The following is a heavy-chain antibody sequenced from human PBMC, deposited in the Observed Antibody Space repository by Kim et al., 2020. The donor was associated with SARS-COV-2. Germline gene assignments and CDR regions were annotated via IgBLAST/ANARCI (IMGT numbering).Heavy chain of an antibody. Sequence: SLRLSCAASGFTFGDYAMHWVRQAPGKGLEWVSGISWNSGSIGYADSVKGRFTISRDNAKNSLYLQMNSLRAEDTALYYCAKDMDHCSGGSCYSLYYGMDVWGQGTTVTVSS. D-gene: IGHD2-15*01. J-gene: IGHJ6*02. CDR2: ISWNSGSI. CDR3: AKDMDHCSGGSCYSLYYGMDV. CDR1: GFTFGDYA. V-gene: IGHV3-9*01.